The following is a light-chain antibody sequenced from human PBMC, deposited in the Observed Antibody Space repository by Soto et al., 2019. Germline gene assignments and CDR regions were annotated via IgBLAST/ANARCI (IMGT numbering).Light chain of an antibody. CDR2: DAS. CDR1: QGISSA. J-gene: IGKJ4*01. CDR3: QQFNSYPGLT. V-gene: IGKV1-13*02. Sequence: AIQLTQSPSSLSASVGDRVTITCRAIQGISSALAWDQQKPGKAPNLLIYDASSLKSGVPSRFSGSGSGTDFTLTISSLQPEDFATYYCQQFNSYPGLTFGGGTKVDIK.